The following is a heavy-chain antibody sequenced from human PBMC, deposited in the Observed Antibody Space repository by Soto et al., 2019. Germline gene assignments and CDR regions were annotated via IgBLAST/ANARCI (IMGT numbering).Heavy chain of an antibody. CDR3: ARANNLNWNAYYFDY. Sequence: ASVKVSCKASGYTFTSYAMHWVRQAPGQRLEWMGWINAGNGNTKYSQKFQGRVTITRDTSASTAYMELSSLRSEDTAVYYCARANNLNWNAYYFDYWGQGTLVTVSS. CDR1: GYTFTSYA. CDR2: INAGNGNT. V-gene: IGHV1-3*01. D-gene: IGHD1-1*01. J-gene: IGHJ4*02.